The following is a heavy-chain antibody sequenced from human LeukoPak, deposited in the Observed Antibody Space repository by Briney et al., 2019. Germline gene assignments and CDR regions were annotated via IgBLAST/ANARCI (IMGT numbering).Heavy chain of an antibody. D-gene: IGHD2-2*02. CDR1: GFTFSSYG. J-gene: IGHJ6*03. CDR2: IWNDGSNK. V-gene: IGHV3-33*06. CDR3: AKDRSLGYCSSSSCYRNFMDV. Sequence: PGGSLRLSCAASGFTFSSYGMHWVRQAPGKGLEWVAVIWNDGSNKYYADSVKGRLTISRDNSKNTLYLQMNSLRAEDTAVYYCAKDRSLGYCSSSSCYRNFMDVWGKGTTVTVSS.